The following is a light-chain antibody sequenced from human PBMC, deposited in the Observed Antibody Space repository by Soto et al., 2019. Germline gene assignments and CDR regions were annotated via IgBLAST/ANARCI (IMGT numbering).Light chain of an antibody. Sequence: QSVLTQPPSVSGAPGQRVTISCTGSSSNIGAGYEVHWYQQLPGTAPKLLIYGNSNRPSGVPDRFSGSKSGTSASLAITGLQAEDEADYYCQSYDSSLSVVFGGGTKPTVL. CDR2: GNS. V-gene: IGLV1-40*01. J-gene: IGLJ2*01. CDR1: SSNIGAGYE. CDR3: QSYDSSLSVV.